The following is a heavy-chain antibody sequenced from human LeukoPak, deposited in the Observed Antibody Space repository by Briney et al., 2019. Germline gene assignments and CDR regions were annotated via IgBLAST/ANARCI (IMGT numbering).Heavy chain of an antibody. CDR1: GFTFSSYA. J-gene: IGHJ4*02. D-gene: IGHD6-19*01. Sequence: PGRSLRLSCAASGFTFSSYAMHWVRQAPGKGLEWVAVIPYDGSNKYYADSVKGRFTISRDNSKNTLYLQMNSLRAEDTAVYYCARDKQWLEYPDYWGQGTLVTVSS. V-gene: IGHV3-30*04. CDR3: ARDKQWLEYPDY. CDR2: IPYDGSNK.